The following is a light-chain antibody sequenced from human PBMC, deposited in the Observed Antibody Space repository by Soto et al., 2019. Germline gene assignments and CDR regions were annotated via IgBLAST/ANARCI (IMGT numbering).Light chain of an antibody. Sequence: QSVLTQPPSVSGAPGQRVTISCTGSSSNIGAGYHVHWYQQLPGTAPKLLIYGNSNRPSGVPDRFSGSKSGTSASLAITGLQAEDEADYYCQSYDSSLSVVFGGGTKVTVL. V-gene: IGLV1-40*01. CDR3: QSYDSSLSVV. CDR1: SSNIGAGYH. CDR2: GNS. J-gene: IGLJ2*01.